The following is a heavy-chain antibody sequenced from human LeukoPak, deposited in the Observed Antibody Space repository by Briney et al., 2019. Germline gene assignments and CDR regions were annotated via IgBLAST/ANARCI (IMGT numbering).Heavy chain of an antibody. J-gene: IGHJ5*02. CDR3: ARDGPVFSSSWYMGYNWFDP. CDR2: INHNGST. D-gene: IGHD6-13*01. V-gene: IGHV4-34*01. Sequence: PSETLSLTCAVYGGSFSGYYWSWIRQPPGKGLEWIGEINHNGSTNYNPSLKSRVTISVDTSKNQFSLKLSSVTAADTAVYYCARDGPVFSSSWYMGYNWFDPWGQGTLVTVSS. CDR1: GGSFSGYY.